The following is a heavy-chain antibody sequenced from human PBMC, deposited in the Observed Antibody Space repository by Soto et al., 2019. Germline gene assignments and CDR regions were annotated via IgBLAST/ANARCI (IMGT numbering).Heavy chain of an antibody. V-gene: IGHV3-23*01. Sequence: EVQLLESGGGLVQPGGSLRLSCAASGFTFSSYAMSWVRQAPGKGLEWVSAISGSGGSTYYADYVKGRFTISRDNSKNTLYLQMNGLRAEDTAVYYCAKAREDIVVVVAATGYFDYWGQGTLVTVSS. CDR3: AKAREDIVVVVAATGYFDY. CDR1: GFTFSSYA. D-gene: IGHD2-15*01. J-gene: IGHJ4*02. CDR2: ISGSGGST.